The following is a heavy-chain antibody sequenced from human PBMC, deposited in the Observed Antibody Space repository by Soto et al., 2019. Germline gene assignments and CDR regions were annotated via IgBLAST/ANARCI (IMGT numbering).Heavy chain of an antibody. CDR3: ARGPNSDC. V-gene: IGHV3-53*01. J-gene: IGHJ4*02. CDR1: GFSVGGNY. Sequence: GGSLRLSCSASGFSVGGNYMSWVRQAPGKGLELVSLIYSGGNPFYADSMKGRFTLSRDNSNNMLYLQMDSLRAEDTAVYYCARGPNSDCWGQGTLVTVSS. CDR2: IYSGGNP. D-gene: IGHD2-21*01.